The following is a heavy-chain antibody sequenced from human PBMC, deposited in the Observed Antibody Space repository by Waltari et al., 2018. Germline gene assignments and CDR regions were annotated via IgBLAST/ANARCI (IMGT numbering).Heavy chain of an antibody. CDR2: IWYDESNK. CDR3: ASSIAAAGIDY. J-gene: IGHJ4*02. Sequence: QVQLVESGGGVVQPGRSLRHSCAASGFTFSSYGMHWVGQAPGKGLEWVAVIWYDESNKYYADSVKGRFTISRANSKNTLYLQMNSLRAEDTAVYYCASSIAAAGIDYWGQGTLVTVSS. CDR1: GFTFSSYG. D-gene: IGHD6-13*01. V-gene: IGHV3-33*01.